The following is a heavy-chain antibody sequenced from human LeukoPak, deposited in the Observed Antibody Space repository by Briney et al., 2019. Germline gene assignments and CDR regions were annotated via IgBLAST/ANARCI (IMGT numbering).Heavy chain of an antibody. CDR3: AKDRAFGQFSWGNDY. J-gene: IGHJ4*02. D-gene: IGHD3-10*01. CDR1: GFIFSTYG. CDR2: IRNDGSDK. Sequence: PGGSLRLSCAASGFIFSTYGMHWVRQAPGKGLEWVAFIRNDGSDKYYAVSVKGRFTISRDNSKNTLYLQMNSLRAEDTALYYCAKDRAFGQFSWGNDYWGQGTLVTVSS. V-gene: IGHV3-30*02.